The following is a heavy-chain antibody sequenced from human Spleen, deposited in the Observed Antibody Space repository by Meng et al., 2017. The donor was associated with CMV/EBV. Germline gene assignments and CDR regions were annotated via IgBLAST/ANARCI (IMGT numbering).Heavy chain of an antibody. CDR3: AKEVDRGGLDY. J-gene: IGHJ4*02. D-gene: IGHD1-14*01. V-gene: IGHV3-9*01. CDR1: GFTFDDYA. CDR2: ISWNGATI. Sequence: GGSLRLSCAASGFTFDDYAIHWVRQVPGKGLEWVSYISWNGATIKYADSVKGRFSISRDSAQNSVYLQMNSLRAEDTALYYCAKEVDRGGLDYWGQGTLVTVSS.